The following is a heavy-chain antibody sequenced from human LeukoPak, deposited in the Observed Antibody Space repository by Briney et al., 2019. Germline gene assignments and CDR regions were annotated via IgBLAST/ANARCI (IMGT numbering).Heavy chain of an antibody. CDR1: GGSISSYY. V-gene: IGHV4-59*08. CDR2: IYYSGST. CDR3: ARPRTVGATSPFDY. Sequence: PSETLSLTCTVSGGSISSYYWSWIRQPPGMGLEWIGYIYYSGSTNYNPSLKSRVTISVDTSKNQFSLKLSSVTAADTAVYYCARPRTVGATSPFDYWGQGTLVTVSS. D-gene: IGHD1-26*01. J-gene: IGHJ4*02.